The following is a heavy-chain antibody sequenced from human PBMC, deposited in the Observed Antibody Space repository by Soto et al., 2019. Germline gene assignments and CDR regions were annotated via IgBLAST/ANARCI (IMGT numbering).Heavy chain of an antibody. CDR2: IIPIFGTA. Sequence: QVQLVQSGAEVKKPGSSVKVSCKASGGTFSSYAISWVRQAPGQGLEWMGGIIPIFGTANYAQKFQGRVTNTADESTSTAYMELSSLRSEDTAVYYCARSPPHYDSSGYCFSYWGQGTLVTVSS. J-gene: IGHJ4*02. V-gene: IGHV1-69*01. D-gene: IGHD3-22*01. CDR3: ARSPPHYDSSGYCFSY. CDR1: GGTFSSYA.